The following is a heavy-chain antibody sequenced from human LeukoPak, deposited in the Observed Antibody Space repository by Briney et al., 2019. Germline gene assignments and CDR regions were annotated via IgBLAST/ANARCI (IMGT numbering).Heavy chain of an antibody. CDR1: GFSLSNARMG. CDR3: ARIGGTMVLWFAP. CDR2: IFSNDEK. Sequence: SGPTLVNPTETLTLTCTVSGFSLSNARMGVSWIRQPPGKALEWLAHIFSNDEKSYSTSLKSRLTISKDTSKSRVVLTMTNMDPWNTAKYYCARIGGTMVLWFAPWGQETLVPVSS. J-gene: IGHJ5*02. V-gene: IGHV2-26*02. D-gene: IGHD4/OR15-4a*01.